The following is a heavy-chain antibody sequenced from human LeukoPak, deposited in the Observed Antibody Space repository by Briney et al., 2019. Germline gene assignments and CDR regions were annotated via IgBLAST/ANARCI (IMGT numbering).Heavy chain of an antibody. Sequence: GRSLRLSCAASGFTFSSYSMNWVRQAPGKGLEWVSSISSSSSYIYYADSVKGRFTISRDNAKNSLYLQMNSLRAEDTAVYYCARGYSSGRVPFDYWGQGTLVTVSS. CDR1: GFTFSSYS. J-gene: IGHJ4*02. D-gene: IGHD6-19*01. CDR3: ARGYSSGRVPFDY. V-gene: IGHV3-21*01. CDR2: ISSSSSYI.